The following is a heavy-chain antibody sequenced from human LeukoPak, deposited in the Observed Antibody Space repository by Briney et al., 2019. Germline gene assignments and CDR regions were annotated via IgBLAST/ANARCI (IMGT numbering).Heavy chain of an antibody. J-gene: IGHJ4*02. Sequence: SETLSLTCSVSGGSITSSSYYWGWIRQPPEKGLEWIGSIYYTGGTNYSPSLKSRVTMSVDTFKNQFSLKLSSVTAADTAVYYCARITNYDSSGYYYGPFDYWGQGTLVTVSS. V-gene: IGHV4-39*01. CDR1: GGSITSSSYY. D-gene: IGHD3-22*01. CDR3: ARITNYDSSGYYYGPFDY. CDR2: IYYTGGT.